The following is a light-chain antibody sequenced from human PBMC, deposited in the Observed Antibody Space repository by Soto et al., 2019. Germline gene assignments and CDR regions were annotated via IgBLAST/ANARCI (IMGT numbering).Light chain of an antibody. J-gene: IGKJ4*01. Sequence: DIQMTQSPSSVSASVGDRVTITCRASQDVSTWLAWYQHKPGKAPNLLIHDTSILQSGVPSRFSGSGSGTEFTLTISSLQPEDFATYYCQQSYSTPLTFGGGTKVEIK. CDR1: QDVSTW. V-gene: IGKV1-12*01. CDR2: DTS. CDR3: QQSYSTPLT.